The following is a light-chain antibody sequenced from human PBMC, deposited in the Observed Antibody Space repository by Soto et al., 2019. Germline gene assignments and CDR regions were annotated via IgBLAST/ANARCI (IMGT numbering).Light chain of an antibody. Sequence: EIVLTQSPATLSLSPGESATLSCRASRSVSSYLAWYQQKPGQAPRLLIYGASTRATGIPARFSGSGSGTEFTLTISSLQSEDFAVYYCQQYNNWPRTFGQGTKVDIK. CDR3: QQYNNWPRT. V-gene: IGKV3-15*01. CDR2: GAS. CDR1: RSVSSY. J-gene: IGKJ1*01.